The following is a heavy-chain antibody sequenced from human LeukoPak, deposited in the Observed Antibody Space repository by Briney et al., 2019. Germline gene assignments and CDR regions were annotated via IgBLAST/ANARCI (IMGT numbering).Heavy chain of an antibody. CDR3: ARDRSPEFHMTTSMDV. Sequence: GGSLRLSCAASGFTFSSYAMHGVRQAPGKGLEWVAVISYDGSNKYYADSVKGRFTISRDNSKNTLYLQMNSLRAEDTAVYYCARDRSPEFHMTTSMDVWGQGTTVTVSS. V-gene: IGHV3-30-3*01. D-gene: IGHD1-14*01. J-gene: IGHJ6*02. CDR2: ISYDGSNK. CDR1: GFTFSSYA.